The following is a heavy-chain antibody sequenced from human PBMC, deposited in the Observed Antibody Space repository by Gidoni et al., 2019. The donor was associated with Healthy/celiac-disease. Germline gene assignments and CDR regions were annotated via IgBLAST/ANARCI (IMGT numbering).Heavy chain of an antibody. CDR3: ARSIAAAGRGYFDY. V-gene: IGHV1-46*01. J-gene: IGHJ4*02. Sequence: QVQLVQSGAEVKKPGASVTVSCTASGYTFTSYYIHWVRQAPGQGLEWMGIINPSGGSTSYAQKFQGRVNMTRDTSTSTVYMELSSLRSEDTAVYYCARSIAAAGRGYFDYWGQGTLVTVSS. CDR1: GYTFTSYY. CDR2: INPSGGST. D-gene: IGHD6-13*01.